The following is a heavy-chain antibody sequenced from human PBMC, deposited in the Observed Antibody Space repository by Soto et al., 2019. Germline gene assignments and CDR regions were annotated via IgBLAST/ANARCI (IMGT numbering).Heavy chain of an antibody. V-gene: IGHV4-59*08. D-gene: IGHD2-15*01. CDR3: APLTVSLSGPYGIHV. J-gene: IGHJ6*02. CDR1: GGSISSYY. Sequence: SETLSLTCTASGGSISSYYWSWIRQPPGKGLEWIGYIYYSGSTNYNPSLKSRVTLSVDTSKNQFSVRLNSVTASDTAVYYCAPLTVSLSGPYGIHVWGQGTTVTVSS. CDR2: IYYSGST.